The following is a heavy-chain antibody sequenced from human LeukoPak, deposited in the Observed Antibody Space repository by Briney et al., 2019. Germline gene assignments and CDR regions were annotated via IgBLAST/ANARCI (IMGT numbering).Heavy chain of an antibody. Sequence: ASVKVSCKASGYTFTDYYIHWVRQAPGQGLEWMGWINPNTGGTNYAQKFQGRVTMTRDTSISTAYMELSRLRSDDTAVYYCARATVAGSYFDYWGRGTLVTVSS. CDR3: ARATVAGSYFDY. J-gene: IGHJ4*02. CDR2: INPNTGGT. CDR1: GYTFTDYY. V-gene: IGHV1-2*02. D-gene: IGHD6-19*01.